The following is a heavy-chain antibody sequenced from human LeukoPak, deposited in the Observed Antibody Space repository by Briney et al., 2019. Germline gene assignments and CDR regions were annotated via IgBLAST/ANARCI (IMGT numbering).Heavy chain of an antibody. J-gene: IGHJ1*01. CDR3: ARGTYHYDSSGYPRAEYFQH. D-gene: IGHD3-22*01. CDR1: GGSISSSKW. CDR2: IYHSGST. Sequence: SGTLSLTCAVSGGSISSSKWWSWVRQLPGKGLEWIGEIYHSGSTNYNPSLKSRVTISVDKSKNQFSLKLSSVTAADTAVYYCARGTYHYDSSGYPRAEYFQHWGQGTLLTVSS. V-gene: IGHV4-4*02.